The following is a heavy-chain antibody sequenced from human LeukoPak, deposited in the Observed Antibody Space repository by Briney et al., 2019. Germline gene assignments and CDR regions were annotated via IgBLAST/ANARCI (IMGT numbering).Heavy chain of an antibody. CDR2: TYSGGST. Sequence: GGSLRLSCAASGFTVSSNYMSWVRQAPGKGLEWVSVTYSGGSTYYADSVKGRFTISRDNSKNTLYLQMNSLRAEDTAVYYCARAPPYYYDSSGYLFGEAFDIWGQGTMVTVSS. D-gene: IGHD3-22*01. V-gene: IGHV3-53*01. CDR3: ARAPPYYYDSSGYLFGEAFDI. J-gene: IGHJ3*02. CDR1: GFTVSSNY.